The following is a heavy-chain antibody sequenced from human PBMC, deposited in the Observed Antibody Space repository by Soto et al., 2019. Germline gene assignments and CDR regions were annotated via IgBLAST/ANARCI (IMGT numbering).Heavy chain of an antibody. V-gene: IGHV1-46*01. J-gene: IGHJ4*02. Sequence: QVQLMQSGAEVKKPGASLKVSCKASGDTFTEYYIHWVRQAPGQGLEWMGTVNPSGGHTTYAQHLLGRVAMTRDTSTSSLYMELTRLTSEDTAVYYCARGGHVVVVTAALYCWGQGTLVTVSS. CDR1: GDTFTEYY. CDR2: VNPSGGHT. CDR3: ARGGHVVVVTAALYC. D-gene: IGHD2-21*02.